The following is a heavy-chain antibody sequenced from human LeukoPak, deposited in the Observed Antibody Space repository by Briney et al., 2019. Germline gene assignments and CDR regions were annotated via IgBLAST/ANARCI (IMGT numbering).Heavy chain of an antibody. CDR2: IYHSGST. CDR1: GGSISSSNW. Sequence: TGTLSLTCAVSGGSISSSNWWSWVRQPPGKGLEWMGIIYHSGSTNYNPSLKSRVTISVDKSKNQFSLKLSSVTAADTAVYYCARDPGYYDSSDYSDYWGQGTLVTV. J-gene: IGHJ4*02. V-gene: IGHV4-4*02. CDR3: ARDPGYYDSSDYSDY. D-gene: IGHD3-22*01.